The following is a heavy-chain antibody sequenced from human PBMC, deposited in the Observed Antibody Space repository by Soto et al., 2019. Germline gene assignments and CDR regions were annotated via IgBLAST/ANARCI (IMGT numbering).Heavy chain of an antibody. CDR2: VTTDKGKT. CDR1: GYTFTNFG. Sequence: ASVKVSCKTSGYTFTNFGISWVRQAPGQGLEWMGWVTTDKGKTTYAHKFQGRVTMTTDTSTSTAYMELRSLRSDDTAVYYCATRSPAFDYWGQGTLVTVSS. V-gene: IGHV1-18*01. CDR3: ATRSPAFDY. J-gene: IGHJ4*02.